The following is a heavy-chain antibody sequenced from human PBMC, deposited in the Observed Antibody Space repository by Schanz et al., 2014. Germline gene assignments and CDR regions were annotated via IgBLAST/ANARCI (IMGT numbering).Heavy chain of an antibody. CDR1: GFIFNDYY. CDR2: ISRDGTTS. J-gene: IGHJ3*02. CDR3: ARENLNWEAFDI. D-gene: IGHD7-27*01. Sequence: VQLVESGGGLVQPGGSLRLSCAASGFIFNDYYMNWIRQAPGKGLEWLSYISRDGTTSYYADSVKGRFTISRDNAKNSLYLEMTSLRGEDTAVYYCARENLNWEAFDIWGQGIPVTVSS. V-gene: IGHV3-11*01.